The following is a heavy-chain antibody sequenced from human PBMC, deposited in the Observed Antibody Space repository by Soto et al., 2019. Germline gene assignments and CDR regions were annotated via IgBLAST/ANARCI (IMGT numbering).Heavy chain of an antibody. V-gene: IGHV1-46*01. CDR3: ATSVNSAMAFDY. J-gene: IGHJ4*02. CDR2: INPNGGST. CDR1: GYTFTHYY. D-gene: IGHD5-18*01. Sequence: ASVKVSCKPSGYTFTHYYMRCTLQAPGQGLEWMGIINPNGGSTTYAQRFRAGFTMTRDTSTSTVYMELSSLRSEDSAVYYCATSVNSAMAFDYWGQGTLVTVSS.